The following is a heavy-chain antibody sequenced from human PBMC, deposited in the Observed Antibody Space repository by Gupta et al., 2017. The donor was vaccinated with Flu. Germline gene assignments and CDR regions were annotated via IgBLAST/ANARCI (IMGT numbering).Heavy chain of an antibody. CDR3: ARDPTEVAVAAYDY. CDR1: GFTFSSYS. Sequence: EVQLVESGGGLVKPGGSLRLSCAASGFTFSSYSMNWVRQAPGKGLEWVSSISSSSSYIYYADSVKGRFTIARDNAKNSLYLQMNSLRAEDTAVYYCARDPTEVAVAAYDYWGQGTLVTVSS. D-gene: IGHD6-19*01. CDR2: ISSSSSYI. J-gene: IGHJ4*02. V-gene: IGHV3-21*01.